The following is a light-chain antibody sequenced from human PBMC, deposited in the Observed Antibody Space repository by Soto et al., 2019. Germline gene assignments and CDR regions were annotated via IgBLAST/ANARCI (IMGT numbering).Light chain of an antibody. CDR3: QQYGSSGT. Sequence: EIVLTQSPGTLSLSPGERSTLSCRARQSVSNNSLARYQQKHGQAPRLLISGAPNRATGIRDRFSGSGSGTDFTLTISRLEPEDFAVYYCQQYGSSGTFGQGTKVDIK. J-gene: IGKJ1*01. CDR2: GAP. CDR1: QSVSNNS. V-gene: IGKV3-20*01.